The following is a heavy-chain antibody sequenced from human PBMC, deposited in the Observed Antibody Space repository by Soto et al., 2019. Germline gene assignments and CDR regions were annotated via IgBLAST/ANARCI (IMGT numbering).Heavy chain of an antibody. V-gene: IGHV1-3*01. J-gene: IGHJ4*02. CDR3: ARAELSVPASMAEL. D-gene: IGHD2-2*01. CDR1: VYGFSIDA. Sequence: SLVNGSRKTAVYGFSIDARRCGLHENGQRLEWMGWINAGNGNTKYSQKFQGRVTITRDTSASTAYMELSSLRSEDTAVYYCARAELSVPASMAELWCQGTLVT. CDR2: INAGNGNT.